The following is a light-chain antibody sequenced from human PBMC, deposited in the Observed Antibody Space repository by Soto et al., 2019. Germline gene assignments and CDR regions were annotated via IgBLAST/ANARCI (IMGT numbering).Light chain of an antibody. J-gene: IGKJ1*01. Sequence: AIRMTQSPSSLSASTGDRVTITCRASQGISSYLAWYQQKPGKAPKLLIYAASTLQSGVPPRFSGSGSVTDFTLTVSRLQSEDFATYYCQQYYSYPRAFGQGTKVEIK. CDR1: QGISSY. CDR3: QQYYSYPRA. V-gene: IGKV1-8*01. CDR2: AAS.